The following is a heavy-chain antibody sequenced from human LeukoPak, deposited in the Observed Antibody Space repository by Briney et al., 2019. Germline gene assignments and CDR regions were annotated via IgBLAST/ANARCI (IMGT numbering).Heavy chain of an antibody. CDR1: GFTFSTFW. Sequence: GGSLRLSCATSGFTFSTFWMTWVRQAPGKGLEWVSSISSSSSYIYYADSVKGRFTISRDNAKNSLYLQMNSLRAEDTAVYYCARDFDIVVVPAAKHWGQGTLVTVSS. CDR2: ISSSSSYI. D-gene: IGHD2-2*01. V-gene: IGHV3-21*01. J-gene: IGHJ4*02. CDR3: ARDFDIVVVPAAKH.